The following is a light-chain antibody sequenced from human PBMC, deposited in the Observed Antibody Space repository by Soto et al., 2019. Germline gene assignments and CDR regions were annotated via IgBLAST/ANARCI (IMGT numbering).Light chain of an antibody. J-gene: IGKJ2*01. Sequence: EIVMTQSPANLSVSPGERATLSCRASQSVSSNLAWYQQKPGQGPRLLIYGASTRATSIPARFSGSGSGTECTLTINSLQSEDLAVYYCQQYNKWPPYTFGQGTKLEIK. CDR3: QQYNKWPPYT. CDR2: GAS. CDR1: QSVSSN. V-gene: IGKV3-15*01.